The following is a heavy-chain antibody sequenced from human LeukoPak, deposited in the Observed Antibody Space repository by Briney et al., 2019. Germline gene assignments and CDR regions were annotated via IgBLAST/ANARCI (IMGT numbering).Heavy chain of an antibody. D-gene: IGHD6-13*01. V-gene: IGHV4-4*02. Sequence: PSGTLSLTCAVSGGSISSSNWWSWVRQPPGKGLEWIGEINHSGSTNYNPSLKSRVTISVDTSKNQFSLKLSSVTAADTAVYYCARSRQIRIAAAGKGGRGYFDYWGQGTLVTVSS. CDR3: ARSRQIRIAAAGKGGRGYFDY. CDR2: INHSGST. J-gene: IGHJ4*02. CDR1: GGSISSSNW.